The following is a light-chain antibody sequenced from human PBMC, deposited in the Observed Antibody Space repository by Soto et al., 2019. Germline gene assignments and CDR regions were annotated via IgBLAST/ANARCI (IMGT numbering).Light chain of an antibody. CDR1: RSVSSSY. J-gene: IGKJ1*01. Sequence: EIVLTQSPGTLSLSPGERATLSCRSSRSVSSSYLAWYQQKPGQAPRLLIYGASSRATGIPDRFSGSGSGTDFTLTISRLEPEDFAVYYCQQYGSSPMIATPSWTFGQGTKVDIK. V-gene: IGKV3-20*01. CDR2: GAS. CDR3: QQYGSSPMIATPSWT.